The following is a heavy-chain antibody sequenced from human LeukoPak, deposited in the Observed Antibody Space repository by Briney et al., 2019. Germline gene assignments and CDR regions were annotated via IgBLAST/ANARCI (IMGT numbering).Heavy chain of an antibody. V-gene: IGHV1-69*13. CDR1: GGTFSSYA. D-gene: IGHD6-13*01. CDR2: IIPIFGTA. Sequence: SVKVSCKASGGTFSSYAISWVRQAPGQGLEWMGGIIPIFGTANYAQKFQGRVTITADESTSTAYMELSSLRSEDTAVYYCAKGAAYSSSACLDYWGQGTLVTVSS. CDR3: AKGAAYSSSACLDY. J-gene: IGHJ4*02.